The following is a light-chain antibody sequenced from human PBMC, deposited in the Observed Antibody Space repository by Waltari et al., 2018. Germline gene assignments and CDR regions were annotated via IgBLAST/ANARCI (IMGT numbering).Light chain of an antibody. CDR2: DAS. V-gene: IGKV3-20*01. Sequence: EMVLTQSPGTLSSSPGERATLACRASHSVGRSLAWYQQTPGQAPRLLIYDASRRATGIPDRFSGSGSGTDFSLTISRLEPEDFAVYYCQHYVRLPATFGQGTKVEI. CDR3: QHYVRLPAT. CDR1: HSVGRS. J-gene: IGKJ1*01.